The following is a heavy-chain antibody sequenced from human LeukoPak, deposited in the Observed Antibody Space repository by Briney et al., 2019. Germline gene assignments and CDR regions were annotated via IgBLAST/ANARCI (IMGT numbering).Heavy chain of an antibody. Sequence: GASLQISCKGSGSRFASYWIAWVRQMPGKGLEWMGIISPGDSDPSYSPSFNGQVTISADKSISTAYLQWGSLKASDTAMYYCARHESSYDILTGYYVHWGQGTLVTVSA. CDR3: ARHESSYDILTGYYVH. D-gene: IGHD3-9*01. CDR1: GSRFASYW. V-gene: IGHV5-51*01. CDR2: ISPGDSDP. J-gene: IGHJ4*02.